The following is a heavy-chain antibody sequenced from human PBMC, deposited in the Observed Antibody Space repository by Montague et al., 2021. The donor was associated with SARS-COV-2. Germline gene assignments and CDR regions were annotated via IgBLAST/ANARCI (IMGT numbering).Heavy chain of an antibody. CDR2: INASGST. V-gene: IGHV4-4*07. D-gene: IGHD3-16*01. J-gene: IGHJ4*02. CDR3: AREGGHWYYFDY. Sequence: SETLSLTCSVSGVSITSYYWSWVRQPPGKGLEWIGQINASGSTNYNPSLKSRVSLSIDNPKNQFSLKLKSVTAADTAVYYCAREGGHWYYFDYWGQGALVTVSS. CDR1: GVSITSYY.